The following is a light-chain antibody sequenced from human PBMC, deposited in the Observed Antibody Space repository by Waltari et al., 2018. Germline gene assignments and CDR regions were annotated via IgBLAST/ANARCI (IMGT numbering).Light chain of an antibody. J-gene: IGLJ2*01. CDR3: SSYSGSITL. CDR2: DAT. CDR1: SSDFASYNY. Sequence: QSALTQPASVSGSPGQSITISCTGTSSDFASYNYVSWYQQHPGKAPKLVIYDATYRPSGVSVRFSCSKSGNTASLTIAGLQPEDEAAYYCSSYSGSITLFGGGTKLSVL. V-gene: IGLV2-14*03.